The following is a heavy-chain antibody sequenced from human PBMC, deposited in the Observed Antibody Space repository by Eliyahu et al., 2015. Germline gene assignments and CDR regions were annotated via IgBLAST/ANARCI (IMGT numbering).Heavy chain of an antibody. D-gene: IGHD4-17*01. CDR3: ARDPNDDYGDYGYS. CDR2: IWYDGSNK. Sequence: QVQLVESGGGVVQPGRSLXLXXAAXGFXXXGYGMHWVRQAPGKGLGWVAVIWYDGSNKYYADSVKGRFTISRDNSKNTLYLQMNSLRAEDTAVYYCARDPNDDYGDYGYSWGQGTLVTVSS. CDR1: GFXXXGYG. V-gene: IGHV3-33*01. J-gene: IGHJ4*02.